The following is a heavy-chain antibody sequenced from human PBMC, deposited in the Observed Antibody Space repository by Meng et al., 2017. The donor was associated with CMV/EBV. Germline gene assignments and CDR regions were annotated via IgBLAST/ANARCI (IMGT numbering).Heavy chain of an antibody. J-gene: IGHJ2*01. CDR1: GFTFSSHA. CDR2: ISSNGGST. V-gene: IGHV3-64*02. Sequence: GGSLRLSCAASGFTFSSHAMQWVRQAPGKGLEYVSAISSNGGSTYYADSVKGRFTISRDNTKNTLYLQMGSLRAEDMAVYYCARQRLSRYWYFDLWGRGTLVTVSS. CDR3: ARQRLSRYWYFDL. D-gene: IGHD5-24*01.